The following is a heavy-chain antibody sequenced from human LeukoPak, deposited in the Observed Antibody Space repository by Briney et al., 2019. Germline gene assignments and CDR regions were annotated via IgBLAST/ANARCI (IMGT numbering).Heavy chain of an antibody. J-gene: IGHJ4*02. CDR2: INHSGST. Sequence: PSETLSLTCAVYGGSFSGYYWSWIRQPPGKGLEWIGEINHSGSTNYNPSLKSRVTISVDTSKNQFSLKLSSVTAADTAVYHCAREAMYSYGNNFDYWGQGTLVTVSS. CDR3: AREAMYSYGNNFDY. CDR1: GGSFSGYY. D-gene: IGHD5-18*01. V-gene: IGHV4-34*01.